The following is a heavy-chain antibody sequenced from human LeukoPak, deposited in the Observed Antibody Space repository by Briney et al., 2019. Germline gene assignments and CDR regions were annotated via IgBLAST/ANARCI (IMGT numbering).Heavy chain of an antibody. Sequence: SETLSLTCTVSGGSISSYYWSWLRQPPGKGLEWIGYIYYSGSTNYNPSLKSRVTISVDTSKNQFSLSLNSVTTADTAVYYCAASLWFGIYPDYWGQGSLVTVSS. J-gene: IGHJ4*02. D-gene: IGHD3-10*01. CDR3: AASLWFGIYPDY. CDR2: IYYSGST. CDR1: GGSISSYY. V-gene: IGHV4-59*12.